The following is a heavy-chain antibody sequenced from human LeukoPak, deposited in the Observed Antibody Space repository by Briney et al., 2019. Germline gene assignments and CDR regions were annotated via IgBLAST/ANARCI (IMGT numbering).Heavy chain of an antibody. J-gene: IGHJ4*02. V-gene: IGHV1-2*02. CDR1: GYTFTGYY. CDR3: GRDFRDSLDC. CDR2: INPDSGGT. Sequence: ASVKVSCKASGYTFTGYYMHWVRQAPGQGLEWMGGINPDSGGTDFAQKFQGRVTMTRDTSISTAYMELSRLRSDDTAVYYCGRDFRDSLDCWGQGTLVTVSS.